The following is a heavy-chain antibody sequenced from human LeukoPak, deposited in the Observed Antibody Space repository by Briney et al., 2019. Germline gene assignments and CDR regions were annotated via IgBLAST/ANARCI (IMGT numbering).Heavy chain of an antibody. CDR1: GRSISSYY. D-gene: IGHD5-12*01. J-gene: IGHJ4*02. CDR3: ARGGSGYDFDY. CDR2: IYYSGST. Sequence: SDTLSLTCTVSGRSISSYYWSWIRHPPGKGLEWIGYIYYSGSTNYNPSLKSRVTISVDTSKNQFSLKLSSVTAADTAVYYCARGGSGYDFDYWGQGTLVTVSS. V-gene: IGHV4-59*07.